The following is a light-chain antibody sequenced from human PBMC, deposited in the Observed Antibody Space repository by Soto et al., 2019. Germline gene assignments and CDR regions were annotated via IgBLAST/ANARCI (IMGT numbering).Light chain of an antibody. CDR1: QSISSW. Sequence: DIQMTQSPSTLSASVGDRVTITCRASQSISSWLAWYQKKPGKAPKLLIYKASGLESGVPSRFSGSGSGTDFTLTISSLQPEDFATYYCQQANSFPPTFGGGTKVDIK. CDR3: QQANSFPPT. V-gene: IGKV1-5*03. CDR2: KAS. J-gene: IGKJ4*01.